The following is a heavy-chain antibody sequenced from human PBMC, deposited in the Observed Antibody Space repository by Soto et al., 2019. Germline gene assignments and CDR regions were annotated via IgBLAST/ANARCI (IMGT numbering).Heavy chain of an antibody. CDR1: GFTFSSYG. V-gene: IGHV3-33*01. CDR3: ARATGDDAFDI. J-gene: IGHJ3*02. Sequence: GGSLRLSCAASGFTFSSYGMHWVRQAPGKGLEWVAVIWYDGSNKYYADSVKGRFTISRDNSKNTLYLQMNSLRAEDTAVYYCARATGDDAFDIWGQGTMVTVSS. D-gene: IGHD7-27*01. CDR2: IWYDGSNK.